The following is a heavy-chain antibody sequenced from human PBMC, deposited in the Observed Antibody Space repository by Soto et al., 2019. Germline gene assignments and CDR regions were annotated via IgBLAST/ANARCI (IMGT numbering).Heavy chain of an antibody. Sequence: PSQTLSLTCAISGDSVPSNTASWNWIRPSPSRGLEWLGRTYFRSKWYNDYAVSVKSRIIINPDTSNNQFSLQLNSVTPEDTAVYFCAKGDNLGPKTGYAFDPWGQGIMVTVSS. CDR3: AKGDNLGPKTGYAFDP. CDR2: TYFRSKWYN. D-gene: IGHD5-12*01. J-gene: IGHJ5*02. V-gene: IGHV6-1*01. CDR1: GDSVPSNTAS.